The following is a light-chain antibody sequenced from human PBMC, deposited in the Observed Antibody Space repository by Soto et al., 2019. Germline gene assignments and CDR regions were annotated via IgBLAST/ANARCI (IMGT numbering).Light chain of an antibody. CDR1: QTVFYGINKKNY. V-gene: IGKV4-1*01. Sequence: DIVMTQSPDSLAVSLGERATMHCKSSQTVFYGINKKNYLAWYQHKPGQPPKLLIYWASTRESGVPDRFSGSGSGTDFTLTINRLQAEDGAVYFWQQSYSPPLTFRGGAKVEIK. CDR2: WAS. J-gene: IGKJ4*01. CDR3: QQSYSPPLT.